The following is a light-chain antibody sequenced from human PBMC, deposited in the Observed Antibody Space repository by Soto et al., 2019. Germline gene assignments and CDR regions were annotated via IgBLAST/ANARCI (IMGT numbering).Light chain of an antibody. V-gene: IGKV1-5*01. J-gene: IGKJ1*01. CDR3: QQNNSYST. CDR1: QSISSW. CDR2: DAS. Sequence: DIQMTQSPSTLSASVGYRFTITCRASQSISSWLAWYQQKPGKAPKLLIYDASSLETGVPSRFSGSGSGTEFTLTISSLQPDDFATYYCQQNNSYSTFGQGTKVDIK.